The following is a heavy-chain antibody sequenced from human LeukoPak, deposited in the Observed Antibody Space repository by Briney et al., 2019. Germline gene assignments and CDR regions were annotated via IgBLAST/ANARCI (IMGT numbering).Heavy chain of an antibody. J-gene: IGHJ4*02. Sequence: GGSLRLFCAASGFTFRSYALSWVRQAPGKALVCVSAISGSGGSTYCAVPVKGRFTISRDNSKNTLYLQMNSLRAEDTAVYYCAKDFVVVPAALIVVVVAATPGVPKFDYWGQGTLVTVSS. V-gene: IGHV3-23*01. CDR2: ISGSGGST. CDR1: GFTFRSYA. CDR3: AKDFVVVPAALIVVVVAATPGVPKFDY. D-gene: IGHD2-15*01.